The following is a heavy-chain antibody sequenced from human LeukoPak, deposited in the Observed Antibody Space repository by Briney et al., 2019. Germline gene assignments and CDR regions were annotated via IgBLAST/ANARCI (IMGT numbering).Heavy chain of an antibody. Sequence: ASVKVSCKASGYTFTSYGISWVRQAPGQGLEWMGWISAYNGNTNYAQKLQGRVTMTTDTSTSTAYMELRSLRSDDTAVYYCARARDSSSWYLLPYYYYYYMDVCGKGTTVTVSS. CDR2: ISAYNGNT. V-gene: IGHV1-18*01. J-gene: IGHJ6*03. CDR3: ARARDSSSWYLLPYYYYYYMDV. D-gene: IGHD6-13*01. CDR1: GYTFTSYG.